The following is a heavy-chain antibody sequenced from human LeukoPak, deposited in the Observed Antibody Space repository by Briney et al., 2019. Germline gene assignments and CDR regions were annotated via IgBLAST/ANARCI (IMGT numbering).Heavy chain of an antibody. J-gene: IGHJ4*02. D-gene: IGHD6-13*01. CDR3: ARDGLAALDY. V-gene: IGHV3-21*01. Sequence: PGGSLRLSCAASGFTFSDHYMDWVRQAPGKGLEWVSSIGSNTIYIYYADSVKGRFTISRDNAKNSLFLQMNSLTAEDTAVYYCARDGLAALDYWGQGTLVTVSS. CDR2: IGSNTIYI. CDR1: GFTFSDHY.